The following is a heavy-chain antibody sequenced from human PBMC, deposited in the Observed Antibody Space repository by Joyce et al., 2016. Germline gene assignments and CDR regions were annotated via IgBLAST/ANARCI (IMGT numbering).Heavy chain of an antibody. D-gene: IGHD2-8*02. V-gene: IGHV3-74*03. CDR3: ARVDCTGGSCFSQGLDS. Sequence: EVQLVESGGDLVQPGGSLTLSCVVSEFSVTDYWMHCVRPAPGKGLAWVSRINKDGSSTAYADSVKGRFTVSRDNAKNTLYLQMTSLRGEDTAVYYCARVDCTGGSCFSQGLDSWGQGTLVTVSS. CDR2: INKDGSST. J-gene: IGHJ5*01. CDR1: EFSVTDYW.